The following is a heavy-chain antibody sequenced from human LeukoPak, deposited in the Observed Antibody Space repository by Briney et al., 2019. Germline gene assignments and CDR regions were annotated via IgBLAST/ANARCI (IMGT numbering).Heavy chain of an antibody. CDR1: GFTFSDYY. Sequence: GGSLRLSCAASGFTFSDYYMSWIRQAPGKGLEWVSYISSSSSSYTNYADSVKGRFTISRDNAKNSLYLQMNSLRAEDTAVYYCARSSCSGGSCYPDYWGQGTLVTVSS. CDR3: ARSSCSGGSCYPDY. D-gene: IGHD2-15*01. J-gene: IGHJ4*02. CDR2: ISSSSSSYT. V-gene: IGHV3-11*06.